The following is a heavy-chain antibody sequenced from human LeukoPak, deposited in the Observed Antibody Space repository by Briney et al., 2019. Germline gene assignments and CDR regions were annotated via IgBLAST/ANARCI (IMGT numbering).Heavy chain of an antibody. CDR3: ARAGSTSSAYYFDY. CDR1: GYTFTGYY. Sequence: ASVKVSCKASGYTFTGYYMHWVRQAPGQGLEWMGWINPNSGGTNYAQKFQGRVTMTRDTSISTAYMELSRLRSDDTAVYYRARAGSTSSAYYFDYWGQGTLVTVSS. J-gene: IGHJ4*02. D-gene: IGHD2-2*01. V-gene: IGHV1-2*02. CDR2: INPNSGGT.